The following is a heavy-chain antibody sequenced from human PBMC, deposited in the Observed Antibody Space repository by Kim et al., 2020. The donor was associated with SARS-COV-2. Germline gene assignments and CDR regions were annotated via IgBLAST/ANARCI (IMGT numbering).Heavy chain of an antibody. D-gene: IGHD3-10*01. CDR3: ARKRSHYYGSGSQSAWFDP. CDR1: GGSFSGYY. J-gene: IGHJ5*02. Sequence: SETLSLTCAVYGGSFSGYYWSWIRQPPGKGLEWIGEINHSGSTNYNPSLKSRVTISVDTSKNQFSLKLSSVTAADTAVYYCARKRSHYYGSGSQSAWFDPWGQGTLVTVSS. CDR2: INHSGST. V-gene: IGHV4-34*01.